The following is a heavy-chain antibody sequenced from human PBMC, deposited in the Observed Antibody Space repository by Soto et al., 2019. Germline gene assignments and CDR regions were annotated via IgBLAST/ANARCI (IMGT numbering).Heavy chain of an antibody. V-gene: IGHV1-18*04. D-gene: IGHD1-26*01. J-gene: IGHJ6*02. CDR1: GYTFTSYG. CDR3: ARSVGSIIDLYYYNGMDV. Sequence: GASVKVSCKASGYTFTSYGISWVRQAPGQGLEWMGWISAYNGNTNYAQKLQGRVTMTTDTSTSTAYMELRSLRSDDTAVYYCARSVGSIIDLYYYNGMDVWGQGTTVTVSS. CDR2: ISAYNGNT.